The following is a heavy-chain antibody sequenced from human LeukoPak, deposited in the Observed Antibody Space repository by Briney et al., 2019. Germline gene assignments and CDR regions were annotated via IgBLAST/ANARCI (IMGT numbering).Heavy chain of an antibody. V-gene: IGHV3-30-3*01. J-gene: IGHJ6*02. CDR3: ARVLIAAAGNYYYYYGMDV. D-gene: IGHD6-13*01. Sequence: PGRSLRLSCAASGFTFSSYAMHWVRQAPGKGLEWVAVISYDGSNKYYADSVKGRFTTSRDNSKNTLYLQMNSLRAEDTAVYYCARVLIAAAGNYYYYYGMDVWGQGTTVTVSS. CDR1: GFTFSSYA. CDR2: ISYDGSNK.